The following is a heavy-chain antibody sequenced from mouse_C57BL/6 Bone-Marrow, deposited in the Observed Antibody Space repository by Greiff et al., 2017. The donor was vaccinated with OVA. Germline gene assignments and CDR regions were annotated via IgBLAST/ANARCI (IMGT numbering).Heavy chain of an antibody. CDR2: INYDGSST. Sequence: EVKLMESEGGLVQPGSSMKLSCTASGFTFSDYYMAWVRQVPEKGLEWVANINYDGSSTYYLDSLKSRFIISRDNAKNILYLQMSSLKSEDTATYYCARGEDFAYWGQGTLVTVSA. V-gene: IGHV5-16*01. CDR3: ARGEDFAY. J-gene: IGHJ3*01. CDR1: GFTFSDYY.